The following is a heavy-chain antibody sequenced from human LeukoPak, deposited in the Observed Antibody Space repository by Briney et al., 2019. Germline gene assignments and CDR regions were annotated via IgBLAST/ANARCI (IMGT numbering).Heavy chain of an antibody. CDR3: ARGTNRIRPIKN. V-gene: IGHV4-34*01. CDR2: INHSGST. Sequence: SETLSLTCAVYGGSFSGYYWSWIRQPPGKGLEWIGEINHSGSTNYNPSLKSRVTISVDTSENQFSLKLSSVTAADTAVYYCARGTNRIRPIKNWGQGTLVTVSS. CDR1: GGSFSGYY. J-gene: IGHJ4*02. D-gene: IGHD3-16*01.